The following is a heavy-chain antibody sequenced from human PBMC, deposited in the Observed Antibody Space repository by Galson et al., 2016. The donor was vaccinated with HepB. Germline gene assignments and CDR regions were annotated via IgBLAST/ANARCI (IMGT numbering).Heavy chain of an antibody. V-gene: IGHV5-51*01. D-gene: IGHD3-3*01. J-gene: IGHJ4*02. Sequence: QSGAEVKKPGGSLKISCQASGYSFSNYWIAWVRQMPGKGLEWMGIIYPGDSDTRYSPSFEGQVTISADKSIGTAYLQWSSLKASDTAMYYCARILEGLDGTQPFDYWGQGTLVTVSS. CDR3: ARILEGLDGTQPFDY. CDR1: GYSFSNYW. CDR2: IYPGDSDT.